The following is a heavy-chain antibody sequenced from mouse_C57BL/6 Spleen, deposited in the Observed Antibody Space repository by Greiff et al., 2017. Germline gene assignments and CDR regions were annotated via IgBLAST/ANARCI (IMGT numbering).Heavy chain of an antibody. J-gene: IGHJ3*01. Sequence: DVQLQESGGGLVKPGGSLKLSCAASGFTFSDYGMHWVRQAPEKGLEWVAYISSGSSTIYYADTVKGRFTISRDNAKNTLFLQMTSLRSEDTAMYYCARNAYWGQGTLVTVSA. CDR1: GFTFSDYG. CDR3: ARNAY. CDR2: ISSGSSTI. V-gene: IGHV5-17*01.